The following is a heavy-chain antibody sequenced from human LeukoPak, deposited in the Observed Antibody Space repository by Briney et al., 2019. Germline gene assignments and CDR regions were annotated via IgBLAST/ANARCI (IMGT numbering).Heavy chain of an antibody. D-gene: IGHD3-16*01. CDR3: ARDHDYVWGTLDV. Sequence: TPSETLSLTCTVSGASISSSSYYWGWIRQPPGMGLEWIGSIYYSGSTYYNPSLKSRVTISVDTSKNQFSLKLSSVTAADTAVYYCARDHDYVWGTLDVWGQGTTVTVSS. CDR2: IYYSGST. J-gene: IGHJ6*02. V-gene: IGHV4-39*07. CDR1: GASISSSSYY.